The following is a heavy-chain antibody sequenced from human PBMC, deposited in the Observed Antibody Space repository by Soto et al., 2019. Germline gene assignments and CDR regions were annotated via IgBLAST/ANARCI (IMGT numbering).Heavy chain of an antibody. D-gene: IGHD4-17*01. CDR1: GFTFSSYA. Sequence: GGSLRLSCAASGFTFSSYAMSWVRQAPGKGLEWVSAISGSGGSTYYADSVKGRFTISRDNSKNTLYLQMNSLRAEDTAVYYCANRHYGDYYYYYYGMDVWGQGTMVTVSS. V-gene: IGHV3-23*01. J-gene: IGHJ6*02. CDR3: ANRHYGDYYYYYYGMDV. CDR2: ISGSGGST.